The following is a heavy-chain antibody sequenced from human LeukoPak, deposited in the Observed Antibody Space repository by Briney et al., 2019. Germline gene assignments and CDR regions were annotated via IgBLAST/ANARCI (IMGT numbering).Heavy chain of an antibody. V-gene: IGHV4-34*01. CDR1: GGSFSGYY. Sequence: SETLSLTCAVYGGSFSGYYWSWIRQPPGKGLEWIGEINHSGSTNYNPSLKSRVTISVDTSKNQFSLKLSSVTAADTAVYYCARRKTSYYYGSGSYRTYYFDYWGQGTLVTVSS. CDR2: INHSGST. J-gene: IGHJ4*02. D-gene: IGHD3-10*01. CDR3: ARRKTSYYYGSGSYRTYYFDY.